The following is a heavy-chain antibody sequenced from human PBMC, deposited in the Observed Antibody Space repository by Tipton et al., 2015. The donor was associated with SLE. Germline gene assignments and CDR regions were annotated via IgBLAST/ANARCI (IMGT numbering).Heavy chain of an antibody. CDR3: AKDQDEGYDSSGYSYYFDY. V-gene: IGHV3-30*02. CDR2: IRYDGSNK. Sequence: SLRLSCAASGFTFSSYGMHWVRQAPGKGLEWVAFIRYDGSNKYYADSVKGRFTISRDNSKNTLYLQMNSLRAEDTAVYYCAKDQDEGYDSSGYSYYFDYWGQGTLVTVSS. J-gene: IGHJ4*02. CDR1: GFTFSSYG. D-gene: IGHD3-22*01.